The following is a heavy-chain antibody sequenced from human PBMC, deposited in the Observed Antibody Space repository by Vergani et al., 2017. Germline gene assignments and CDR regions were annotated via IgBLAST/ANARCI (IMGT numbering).Heavy chain of an antibody. Sequence: QVQLVQSGAEVKKPGASVKVSCKASGYTFTGYYMHWVRQAPGQGLEWMGWINPNSGGTNYAQKFQGWVTMTRDTSVSTAYMELSRLRSDDTAVYYCAREEAVAGTGWFDPWGQGTLVTVSS. CDR1: GYTFTGYY. CDR3: AREEAVAGTGWFDP. CDR2: INPNSGGT. V-gene: IGHV1-2*04. D-gene: IGHD6-19*01. J-gene: IGHJ5*02.